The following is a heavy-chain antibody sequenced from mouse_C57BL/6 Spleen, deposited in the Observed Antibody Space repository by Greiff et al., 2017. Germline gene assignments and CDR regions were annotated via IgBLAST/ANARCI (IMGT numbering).Heavy chain of an antibody. Sequence: EVKLQESGAELVKPGASVTLSCTASGFNIKDYYMHWVKQRTEQGLEWIGRICPEDGATKYAPKFQGKATITADTSSNTAYLQLSSLTSEDTAVYYCARVYEDYAMDYWGQGTSVTVSS. V-gene: IGHV14-2*01. CDR3: ARVYEDYAMDY. CDR1: GFNIKDYY. J-gene: IGHJ4*01. D-gene: IGHD1-1*01. CDR2: ICPEDGAT.